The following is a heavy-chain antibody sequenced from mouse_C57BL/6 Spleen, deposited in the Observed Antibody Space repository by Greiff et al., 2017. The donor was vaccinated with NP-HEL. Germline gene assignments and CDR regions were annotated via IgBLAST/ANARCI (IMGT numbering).Heavy chain of an antibody. Sequence: EVQLQQSGPELVKPGASVKISCKASGYTFTDYYMNWVKQSHGKSLEWIGDINPNNGGTSYNQKFKGKATLTVDKSSSTAYMELRSLTSEDSAVYYCARPYYSNYVFAYWGQGTLVTVSA. CDR2: INPNNGGT. D-gene: IGHD2-5*01. CDR3: ARPYYSNYVFAY. V-gene: IGHV1-26*01. J-gene: IGHJ3*01. CDR1: GYTFTDYY.